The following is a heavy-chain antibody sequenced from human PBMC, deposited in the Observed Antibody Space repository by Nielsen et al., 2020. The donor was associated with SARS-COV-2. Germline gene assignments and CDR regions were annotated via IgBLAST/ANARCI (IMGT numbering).Heavy chain of an antibody. D-gene: IGHD6-19*01. Sequence: GESLKISCAASGFTFSSYAMSWVRQASGKGLEWVSVIYSGGSSTYYADSVKGRFTISRDNSKNTLYLQMNSLRAEDTAVYYCAKDEVYSSGWNEYWYFDLWGRGTLVTVSS. CDR2: IYSGGSST. CDR3: AKDEVYSSGWNEYWYFDL. V-gene: IGHV3-23*03. J-gene: IGHJ2*01. CDR1: GFTFSSYA.